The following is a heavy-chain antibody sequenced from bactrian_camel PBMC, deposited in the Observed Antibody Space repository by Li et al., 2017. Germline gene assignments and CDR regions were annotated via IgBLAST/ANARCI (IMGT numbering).Heavy chain of an antibody. CDR2: VDSDGST. CDR3: AVEPAATWMDCPRDFRW. J-gene: IGHJ6*01. CDR1: GYGFSSYC. V-gene: IGHV3S53*01. Sequence: HVQLVESGGGSVQAGGSLRLSCVASGYGFSSYCMGWFRRSPGKNPPGVAFVDSDGSTTYADSVKGRFTISKDSAKNILYLEMNSLKPEDTAIYYCAVEPAATWMDCPRDFRWWGQGTQVTVS. D-gene: IGHD1*01.